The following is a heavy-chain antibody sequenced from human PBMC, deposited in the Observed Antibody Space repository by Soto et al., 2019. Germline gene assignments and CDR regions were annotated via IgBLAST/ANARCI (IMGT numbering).Heavy chain of an antibody. V-gene: IGHV4-31*03. D-gene: IGHD3-10*01. CDR3: ARDPIWFGEPT. J-gene: IGHJ5*02. Sequence: SETLSLTCTVSGGSISSGGYYWSWIRQHPGKGLERIGYIYYSGSTYYNPSLKSRVTISVDTSKNQFSLKLSSVTAADTAVYYCARDPIWFGEPTSGQGTLVTVSS. CDR2: IYYSGST. CDR1: GGSISSGGYY.